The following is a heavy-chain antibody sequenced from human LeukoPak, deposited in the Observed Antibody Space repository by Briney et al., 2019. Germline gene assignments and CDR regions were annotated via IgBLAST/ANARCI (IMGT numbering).Heavy chain of an antibody. D-gene: IGHD6-19*01. CDR2: ISGSGGST. CDR3: AKGFNIRGWFDAFDI. Sequence: GGSLRLSCAASGFTFSSYAMSWVRQAPGKGLEWVSAISGSGGSTYYADSVKGRFTISRDNSKNALYLQMNSLRAEDTAVYYCAKGFNIRGWFDAFDIWGQGTMVTVSS. V-gene: IGHV3-23*01. J-gene: IGHJ3*02. CDR1: GFTFSSYA.